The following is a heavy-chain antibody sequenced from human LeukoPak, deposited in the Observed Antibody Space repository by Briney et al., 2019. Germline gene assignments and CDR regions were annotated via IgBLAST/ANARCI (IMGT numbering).Heavy chain of an antibody. V-gene: IGHV4-4*09. Sequence: SETLSLTCTTSGVSISRFYWSWVRQPPGRGLEWIGNIYSGVPTYFNPSLKSRVIISVDTSKDQFSLNLTSVTAADTAMYYCVQTTGWPGFDYWGQGILVTVSS. CDR2: IYSGVPT. CDR3: VQTTGWPGFDY. CDR1: GVSISRFY. J-gene: IGHJ4*02. D-gene: IGHD1-1*01.